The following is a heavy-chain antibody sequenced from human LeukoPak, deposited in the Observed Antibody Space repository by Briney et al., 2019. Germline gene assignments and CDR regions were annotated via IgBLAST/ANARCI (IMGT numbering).Heavy chain of an antibody. CDR1: GFTFSSYA. J-gene: IGHJ4*02. CDR3: AKAQSSGFYWYFDC. Sequence: GGSLRLSCAASGFTFSSYAMSWVRQAPGKGLEWVSAISGTGGNTYYADSVKGRFTISRDDSKNTLYLQMNSLRDEDTAVYYCAKAQSSGFYWYFDCWGQGTLVTVSS. D-gene: IGHD3-22*01. V-gene: IGHV3-23*01. CDR2: ISGTGGNT.